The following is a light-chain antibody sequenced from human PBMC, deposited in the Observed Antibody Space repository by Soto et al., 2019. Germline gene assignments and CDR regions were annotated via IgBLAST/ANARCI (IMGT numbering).Light chain of an antibody. CDR2: EVS. Sequence: QSVLTQPASVSGSPGQSITISCTGTSSDVGGYNYVSWYQQHPGKAPKLMIYEVSNRPSGVSTRFCGSKSGNTASLTISGLQAEDEADYYCSSYTISTTLVFGTGTKVTVL. J-gene: IGLJ1*01. V-gene: IGLV2-14*01. CDR3: SSYTISTTLV. CDR1: SSDVGGYNY.